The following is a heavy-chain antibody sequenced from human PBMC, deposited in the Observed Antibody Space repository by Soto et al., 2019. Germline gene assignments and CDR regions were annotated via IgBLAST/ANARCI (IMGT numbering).Heavy chain of an antibody. CDR1: GFTFSNYW. CDR2: INQDGNEK. CDR3: ARDRAMDDY. J-gene: IGHJ4*02. Sequence: EVQLVESGGGLVQPGGSLRLSCAASGFTFSNYWMGWVRQAPGKGLEWVANINQDGNEKNYMDSAKGRFTIPRDNAKNSLNLQMNSLRAEDTAVYYCARDRAMDDYWGQGTLVTVDS. V-gene: IGHV3-7*05.